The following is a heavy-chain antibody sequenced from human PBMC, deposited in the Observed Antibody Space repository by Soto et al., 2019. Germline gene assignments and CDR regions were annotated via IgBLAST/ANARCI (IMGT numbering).Heavy chain of an antibody. V-gene: IGHV3-49*03. J-gene: IGHJ6*02. D-gene: IGHD2-2*01. CDR1: GFTFGDFG. CDR3: ASLTSWSQEYYYGMDV. Sequence: GGSLRLSCTGSGFTFGDFGMSWFRQAPGQWLEWLSFIRSKGYGGTTESAASVRGRFITSRDDSKSIAYLQMNSLKTEDTAVYYCASLTSWSQEYYYGMDVWGQGTTVTVS. CDR2: IRSKGYGGTT.